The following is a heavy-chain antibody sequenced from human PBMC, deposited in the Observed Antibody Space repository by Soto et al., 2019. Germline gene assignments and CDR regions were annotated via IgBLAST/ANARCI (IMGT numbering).Heavy chain of an antibody. J-gene: IGHJ3*02. Sequence: QITLKESGPTLVKPTQTLTLTCTFFGFSLSTSRVGVRWIRQPPGKTLERLALIYWNDDKRYSPSLKSRLNLPRATSNPKVVITMTNMDPVGTATYYCAPTLAVVVPAAMWGSRIAADATDDAFDIWGQGTMVTVCS. D-gene: IGHD2-2*01. CDR3: APTLAVVVPAAMWGSRIAADATDDAFDI. V-gene: IGHV2-5*01. CDR1: GFSLSTSRVG. CDR2: IYWNDDK.